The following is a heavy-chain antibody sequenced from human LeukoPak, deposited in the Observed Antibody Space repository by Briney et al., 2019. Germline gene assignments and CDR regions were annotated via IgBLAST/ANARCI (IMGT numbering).Heavy chain of an antibody. J-gene: IGHJ4*02. Sequence: ASVKVSCKASGYTFTGYYMHWVRQAPGQGLEGMGWINPNSGGTNYAQKFQGRVTITADESTSTAYMELSSLRSEDTAVYYCARSYEKYYYGSSGYAAHDYWGQGTLVTVSS. CDR1: GYTFTGYY. CDR3: ARSYEKYYYGSSGYAAHDY. V-gene: IGHV1-2*02. CDR2: INPNSGGT. D-gene: IGHD3-22*01.